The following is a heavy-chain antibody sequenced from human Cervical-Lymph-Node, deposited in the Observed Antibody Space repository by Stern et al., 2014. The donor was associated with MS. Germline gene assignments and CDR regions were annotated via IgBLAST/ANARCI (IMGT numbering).Heavy chain of an antibody. CDR1: GFIFSSYT. D-gene: IGHD2-15*01. Sequence: EVQLVESGGGLVQPGGSLRLSCAASGFIFSSYTMSWVRQAPGKGLEWVSALSGTGGSIYYADSVKGRFTISRDNSKNTLYLQMNSLRAEDTAVYYCTKDLRYCSGASCYGPGDYWGQGTLVTVSS. CDR3: TKDLRYCSGASCYGPGDY. J-gene: IGHJ4*02. CDR2: LSGTGGSI. V-gene: IGHV3-23*04.